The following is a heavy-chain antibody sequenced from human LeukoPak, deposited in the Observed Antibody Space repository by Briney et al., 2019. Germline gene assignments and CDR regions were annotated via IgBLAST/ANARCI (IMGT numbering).Heavy chain of an antibody. D-gene: IGHD2-2*02. V-gene: IGHV1-46*01. CDR1: GYTFTSYY. CDR3: ARSPDIVVVPAAILDWYYFDY. Sequence: ASVKVPCKASGYTFTSYYMHWVRQAPGQGLEWMGIINPSGGSTSYAQKFQGRVTMTRDMSTSTVYMELSSLRSEDTAVYYCARSPDIVVVPAAILDWYYFDYWGQGTLVTVSS. CDR2: INPSGGST. J-gene: IGHJ4*02.